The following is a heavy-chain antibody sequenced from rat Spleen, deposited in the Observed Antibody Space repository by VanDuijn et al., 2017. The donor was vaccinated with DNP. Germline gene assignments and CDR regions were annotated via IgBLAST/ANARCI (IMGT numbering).Heavy chain of an antibody. V-gene: IGHV3-1*01. CDR1: GYSITSNF. D-gene: IGHD1-7*01. CDR2: ISYSGST. CDR3: ARWTRYFDY. J-gene: IGHJ2*01. Sequence: EVQLQESESGLVKPSQSLSLTCSVTGYSITSNFWGWIRKFPGNKMEYIGHISYSGSTNYNPSLKSRISITRDTSKNHFFLQLNSVTTEDTATYYCARWTRYFDYWGQGVMVTVSS.